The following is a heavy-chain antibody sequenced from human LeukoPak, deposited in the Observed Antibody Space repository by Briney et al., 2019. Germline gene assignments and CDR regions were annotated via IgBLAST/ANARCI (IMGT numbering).Heavy chain of an antibody. Sequence: SQTLSLTCAISGDSVSSNSVAWNWIRQSPSRGLEWLGRTYYRSKWYSDYALSVKSRITINSDTSKNQFSLQLNSVTPEDTAVYYCAREHVDAFDIWGQGTMVTVSS. CDR2: TYYRSKWYS. J-gene: IGHJ3*02. CDR1: GDSVSSNSVA. CDR3: AREHVDAFDI. V-gene: IGHV6-1*01.